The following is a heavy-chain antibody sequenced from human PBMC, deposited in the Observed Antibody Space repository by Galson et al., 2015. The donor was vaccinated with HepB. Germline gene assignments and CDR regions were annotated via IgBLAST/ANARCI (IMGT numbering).Heavy chain of an antibody. CDR2: IIPIFGTA. Sequence: SVKVSCKASGGTFSSYAISWVRQAPGQGLEWMGGIIPIFGTANYAQKFQGRVTITADESTSTAYMELSSLRSEDTAVYYCAREQDSSGYYSSAYFDYWGQGTLVTVSS. V-gene: IGHV1-69*13. CDR3: AREQDSSGYYSSAYFDY. CDR1: GGTFSSYA. J-gene: IGHJ4*02. D-gene: IGHD3-22*01.